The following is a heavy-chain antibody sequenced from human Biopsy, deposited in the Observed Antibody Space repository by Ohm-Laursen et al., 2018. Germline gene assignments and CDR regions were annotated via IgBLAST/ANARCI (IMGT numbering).Heavy chain of an antibody. CDR2: NIPILGTG. V-gene: IGHV1-69*06. D-gene: IGHD3-9*01. CDR3: ATKLTGYFHH. CDR1: GGTSSNYG. J-gene: IGHJ1*01. Sequence: SSVKVSCKAPGGTSSNYGVNWVRQAPGQGLEWLGGNIPILGTGNYAQKFQDRVTVAADTSTSTATMELRSLRSDDTAVYYCATKLTGYFHHWGQGTLVIVSS.